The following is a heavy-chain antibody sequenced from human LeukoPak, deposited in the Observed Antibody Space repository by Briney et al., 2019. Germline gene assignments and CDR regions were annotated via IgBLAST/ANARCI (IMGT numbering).Heavy chain of an antibody. Sequence: GGSLRLSCAASGFIFSNYWMHWVRQAPGKGLVWVSRINSDGSNTRYADSVKGRFTTSRDNPKNTLYLQLSSLRVEDTAVYFCARGGGDHAFDIWGQGTLVTVSS. V-gene: IGHV3-74*01. D-gene: IGHD3-16*01. CDR3: ARGGGDHAFDI. CDR1: GFIFSNYW. J-gene: IGHJ3*02. CDR2: INSDGSNT.